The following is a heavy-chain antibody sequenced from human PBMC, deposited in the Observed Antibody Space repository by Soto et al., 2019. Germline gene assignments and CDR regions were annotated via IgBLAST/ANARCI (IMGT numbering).Heavy chain of an antibody. J-gene: IGHJ4*02. CDR1: GYTFTSYV. CDR3: ARVLPFHSGSYSRGFDY. CDR2: ISANNGNT. Sequence: QVQLVQSGAEVKQPGASVKVSCKASGYTFTSYVISWVRQAPGQGLEWMGWISANNGNTNYAQRLQGRVTMTTDTSKSTAYMELRSMRSDDTAVYYCARVLPFHSGSYSRGFDYWGQGTLVTVSS. V-gene: IGHV1-18*01. D-gene: IGHD1-26*01.